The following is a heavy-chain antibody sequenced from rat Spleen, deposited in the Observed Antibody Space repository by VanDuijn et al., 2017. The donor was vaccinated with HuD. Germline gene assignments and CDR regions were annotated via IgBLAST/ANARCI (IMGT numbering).Heavy chain of an antibody. J-gene: IGHJ2*01. CDR1: GFTFSDFY. CDR3: ARELDQFDF. CDR2: ISAGGGNT. V-gene: IGHV5-25*01. Sequence: EVQLVESGGGLVQPGRSMKLSCAASGFTFSDFYMAWVRQAPTRGLEWVASISAGGGNTYYRDSVKGRFTISRDNAKSTLSLQMDSLRSEDTATYYCARELDQFDFWGQGVLVTVSS.